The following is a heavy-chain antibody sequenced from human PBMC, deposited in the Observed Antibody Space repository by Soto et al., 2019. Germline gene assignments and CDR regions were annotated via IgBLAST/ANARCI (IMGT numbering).Heavy chain of an antibody. Sequence: SETLSLTCTVSGGSISSSDFYWGWLRQTPGKGLEFIGSMYYSGTTYYNPSLKSRVTISVDTSKNQFTLKLISVTAADTAVYYCAVVDSTGNWFELRGEGAQVTVSS. J-gene: IGHJ5*02. D-gene: IGHD6-25*01. CDR1: GGSISSSDFY. CDR3: AVVDSTGNWFEL. CDR2: MYYSGTT. V-gene: IGHV4-39*01.